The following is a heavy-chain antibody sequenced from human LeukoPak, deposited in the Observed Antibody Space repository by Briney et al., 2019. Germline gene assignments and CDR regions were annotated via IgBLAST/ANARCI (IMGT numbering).Heavy chain of an antibody. Sequence: GGSLRLSCAASGFTFSRYSMNWVRQAPGKGLQWVSYISSSGTTIDYADSVKGRFTISRDNAKNSLFLQMNSLRPEDTAVYYCARDGLDILTPLDYWGQGTLVTVSS. V-gene: IGHV3-48*04. CDR3: ARDGLDILTPLDY. CDR2: ISSSGTTI. D-gene: IGHD3-9*01. CDR1: GFTFSRYS. J-gene: IGHJ4*02.